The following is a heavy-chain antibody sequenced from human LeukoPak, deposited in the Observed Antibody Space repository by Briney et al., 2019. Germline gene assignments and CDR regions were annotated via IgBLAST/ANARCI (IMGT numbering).Heavy chain of an antibody. CDR2: IYYSGST. V-gene: IGHV4-59*08. J-gene: IGHJ4*02. CDR1: GGSISSYY. Sequence: SETLSLTCTVSGGSISSYYCSWIRQPPGKGLEWIGYIYYSGSTNYNPSLKSRLTISVDTSKNQFSLKLSSVTAADTAVYYCAREGRGPYSSSSPYFDYWGQGTLVTVSS. D-gene: IGHD6-6*01. CDR3: AREGRGPYSSSSPYFDY.